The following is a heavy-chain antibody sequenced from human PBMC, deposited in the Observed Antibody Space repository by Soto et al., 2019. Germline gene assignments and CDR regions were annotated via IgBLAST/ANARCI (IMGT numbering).Heavy chain of an antibody. V-gene: IGHV1-69*02. D-gene: IGHD2-15*01. CDR1: AGTFNNHS. J-gene: IGHJ4*02. Sequence: QVQLVQSGTEVKKPGSSVAVSCQASAGTFNNHSLSWVRQAPGQGLEWMGRSIPILGRADYSQKFQGRLTLTVDKCTSTADMELSSLTSEDTAVYYCVIDLGYFEFLGQGTLVTVSS. CDR3: VIDLGYFEF. CDR2: SIPILGRA.